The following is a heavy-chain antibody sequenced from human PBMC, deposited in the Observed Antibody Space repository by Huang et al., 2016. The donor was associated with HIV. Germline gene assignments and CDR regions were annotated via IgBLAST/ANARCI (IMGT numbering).Heavy chain of an antibody. CDR2: FDAANGET. V-gene: IGHV1-24*01. J-gene: IGHJ3*02. CDR1: GYTLTYLS. D-gene: IGHD1-26*01. CDR3: ATFERGFYYSYAFDI. Sequence: QVQLVQSGAEVKKPGASVTVSCKVSGYTLTYLSMHWVRQAPGKGLEWMGGFDAANGETVYAQRFQGRVTVTEDTSTDTAYMELRSLRSEDTTVYYCATFERGFYYSYAFDIWGRGTVVTVSS.